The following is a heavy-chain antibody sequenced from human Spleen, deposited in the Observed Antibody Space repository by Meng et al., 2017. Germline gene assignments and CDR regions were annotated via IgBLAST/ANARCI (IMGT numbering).Heavy chain of an antibody. CDR2: INPSGDRT. CDR3: VREGSTFPNYFDY. V-gene: IGHV1-46*01. D-gene: IGHD6-6*01. CDR1: GYTFSNYY. J-gene: IGHJ4*02. Sequence: ASVKVSCKASGYTFSNYYMHWVRQAPGQGLQWLGVINPSGDRTNYAQGFQGRLTMTRDTSTSTAYMELRSLRSDDTAVYYCVREGSTFPNYFDYWGQGTLVTVSS.